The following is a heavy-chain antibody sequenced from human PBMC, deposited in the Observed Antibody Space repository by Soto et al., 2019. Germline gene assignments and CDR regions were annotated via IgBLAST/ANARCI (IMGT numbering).Heavy chain of an antibody. V-gene: IGHV3-23*01. J-gene: IGHJ4*02. CDR3: AKLAPELSTSPRYFAS. CDR2: ISPTGGTT. CDR1: GFIFRIYD. D-gene: IGHD1-7*01. Sequence: GGSLRLSCATSGFIFRIYDMSWVRQAPGKGLEWVSGISPTGGTTYYADSVKGRFTISRDNSGHTLFLTLKSLRVDDTAIYYCAKLAPELSTSPRYFASSGQGALVTVSS.